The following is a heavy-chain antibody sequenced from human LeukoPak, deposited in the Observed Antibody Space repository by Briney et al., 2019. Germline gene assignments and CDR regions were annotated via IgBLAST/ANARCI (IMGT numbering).Heavy chain of an antibody. CDR2: ITSDGTSK. CDR3: VRGGVTSGWWGY. Sequence: GGSLRLSCAASGFTFSRYGMHWVRHVPGEGLDWLSHITSDGTSKKYADSVKGRFTISRDTAMNTLSLQMDSLRAEDTAVYYCVRGGVTSGWWGYWGQGTLVTVSS. D-gene: IGHD6-19*01. CDR1: GFTFSRYG. J-gene: IGHJ4*02. V-gene: IGHV3-74*03.